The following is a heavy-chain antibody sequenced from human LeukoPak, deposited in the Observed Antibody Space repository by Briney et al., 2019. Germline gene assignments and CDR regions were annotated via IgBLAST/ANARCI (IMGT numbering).Heavy chain of an antibody. CDR1: GYTFTSYG. CDR3: ARDEPYYYDSSGYYYFDY. D-gene: IGHD3-22*01. V-gene: IGHV1-18*01. CDR2: ISAYNGNT. Sequence: ASVKVSCKASGYTFTSYGISWVRQAPGQGLEWMGWISAYNGNTNYAQKLQGRVTMTTDTSTSTAYMELRSLRPDDTAVYYCARDEPYYYDSSGYYYFDYWGQGTLVTVSS. J-gene: IGHJ4*02.